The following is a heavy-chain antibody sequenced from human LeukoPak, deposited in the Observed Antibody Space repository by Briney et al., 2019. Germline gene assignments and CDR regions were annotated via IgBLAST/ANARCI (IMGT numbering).Heavy chain of an antibody. Sequence: PGGSLRLSCAASGFTFSSYGMHWVRQAPGKGLEWVAVISYDGSNKYYADSVKGRFTISRDNSKNTLYLQMNSLRAEDTAVYYCARAVYCSGGGCFWYFDLWGRGTLVTVSS. J-gene: IGHJ2*01. V-gene: IGHV3-30*03. CDR2: ISYDGSNK. D-gene: IGHD2-15*01. CDR3: ARAVYCSGGGCFWYFDL. CDR1: GFTFSSYG.